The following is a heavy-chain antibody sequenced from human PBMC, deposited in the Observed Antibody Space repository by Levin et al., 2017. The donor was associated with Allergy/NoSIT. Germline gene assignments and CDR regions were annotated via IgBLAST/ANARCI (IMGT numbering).Heavy chain of an antibody. D-gene: IGHD3-10*01. CDR3: VDYGSGSYHYFDY. CDR2: IKSKTDGGTT. CDR1: GFTFSNAW. Sequence: LSLTCAASGFTFSNAWMSWVRQAPGKGLEWVGRIKSKTDGGTTDYAAPVKGRFTISRDDSKNTLYLQMNSLKTEDTAVYYCVDYGSGSYHYFDYWGQGTLVTVSS. V-gene: IGHV3-15*01. J-gene: IGHJ4*02.